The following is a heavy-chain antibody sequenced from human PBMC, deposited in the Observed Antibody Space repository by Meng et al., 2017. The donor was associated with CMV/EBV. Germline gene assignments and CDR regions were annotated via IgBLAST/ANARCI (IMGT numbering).Heavy chain of an antibody. V-gene: IGHV1-18*01. J-gene: IGHJ4*02. Sequence: VQRVQSGAEVKKPGASVTVSCKASGDTFTSYCISWVRQAPGQGLEWMGWISAYNGNTNYAQKLQGRATMTTDTSTSTAYMELRSLRSDDTAVYYCARAWVGEEYYFDYWGQGTLVTVSS. CDR1: GDTFTSYC. CDR3: ARAWVGEEYYFDY. CDR2: ISAYNGNT. D-gene: IGHD3-10*01.